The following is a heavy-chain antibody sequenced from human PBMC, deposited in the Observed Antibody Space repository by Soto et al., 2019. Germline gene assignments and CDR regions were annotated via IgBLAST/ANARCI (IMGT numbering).Heavy chain of an antibody. J-gene: IGHJ4*02. V-gene: IGHV1-3*05. CDR1: GYNFTSYA. D-gene: IGHD6-19*01. CDR2: INAGNGNT. Sequence: QVPLVQSGAEEKKPGASVKVSCQASGYNFTSYAMHWVRQAHGQRLEWMGWINAGNGNTKYSQKFQGRVTITRDTSARTAYMELSSLSSEDTAVYYCARVTGWYFPDYWGQGTLVTVSS. CDR3: ARVTGWYFPDY.